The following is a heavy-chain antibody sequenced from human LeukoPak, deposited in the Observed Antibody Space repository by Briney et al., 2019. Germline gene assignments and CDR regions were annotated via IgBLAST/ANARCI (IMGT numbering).Heavy chain of an antibody. J-gene: IGHJ4*02. Sequence: GGSLRLSCAASGFTFSSYRMNWVRQAPGKGLEWVSSISSSSSYIYYADSVKGRFTISRDNAKNSLYLQMNSLRAEDTAVYYCARAQYCSSTSCSIPFDYWGQGTLVIVSS. CDR2: ISSSSSYI. D-gene: IGHD2-2*01. CDR3: ARAQYCSSTSCSIPFDY. V-gene: IGHV3-21*01. CDR1: GFTFSSYR.